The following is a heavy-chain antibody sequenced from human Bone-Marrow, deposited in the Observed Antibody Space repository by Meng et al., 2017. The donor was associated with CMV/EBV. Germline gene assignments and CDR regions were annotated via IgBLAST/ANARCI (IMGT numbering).Heavy chain of an antibody. D-gene: IGHD2-2*01. CDR3: TTEGCSSNSCYSAYYYYYGMDV. CDR2: IKSKTDGGTT. CDR1: GFTFSNAW. J-gene: IGHJ6*02. V-gene: IGHV3-15*01. Sequence: GESLKISCAASGFTFSNAWMSWVRHAPGKVLEWVCRIKSKTDGGTTDYAAPVKGRFTISRDDSKNTLYLQMNSLKTEDTAVYYCTTEGCSSNSCYSAYYYYYGMDVWVQGTTVTVSS.